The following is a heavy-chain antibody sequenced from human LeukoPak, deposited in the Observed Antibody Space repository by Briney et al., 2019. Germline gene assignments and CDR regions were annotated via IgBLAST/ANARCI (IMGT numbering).Heavy chain of an antibody. V-gene: IGHV3-21*04. CDR3: AKGSGFGGYDLDY. CDR2: ISNSGSHI. Sequence: GGSLRLSCAASGFTFSSYTMNWVRQAPGKGLEWVSSISNSGSHIYYADSVKGRFTISRDNFKNTLYLEMNSLRAEDTAFYYCAKGSGFGGYDLDYWGQGTLVTVSS. D-gene: IGHD5-12*01. J-gene: IGHJ4*02. CDR1: GFTFSSYT.